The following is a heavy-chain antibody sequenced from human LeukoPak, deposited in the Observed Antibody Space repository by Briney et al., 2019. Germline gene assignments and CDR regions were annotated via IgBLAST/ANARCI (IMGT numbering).Heavy chain of an antibody. V-gene: IGHV4-59*01. CDR3: ARGGDWGAGALHY. CDR1: GGSISSYS. D-gene: IGHD2-21*02. CDR2: ISDSGST. Sequence: PSETLSLTCTVSGGSISSYSWSWIRQPPGRGLEWIGNISDSGSTKYNPSLKSRLTLSVDTSKNQFSLRLTSVTAADTAIYYCARGGDWGAGALHYWGQGTLVTVSS. J-gene: IGHJ4*02.